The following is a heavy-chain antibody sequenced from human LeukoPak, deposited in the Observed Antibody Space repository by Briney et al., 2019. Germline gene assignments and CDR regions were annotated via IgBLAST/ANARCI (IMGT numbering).Heavy chain of an antibody. Sequence: SETLSLTCTVSGVSISSSSYYWGWIRQPPGKGLEWIGSIYYSGSTYYNPSLKSRVTISVDTSKNQFSLKLSSVTAADTAVYYCARTPPITYYYDSSGYLAFDIWGQGTMVTVSS. J-gene: IGHJ3*02. D-gene: IGHD3-22*01. CDR3: ARTPPITYYYDSSGYLAFDI. CDR1: GVSISSSSYY. V-gene: IGHV4-39*07. CDR2: IYYSGST.